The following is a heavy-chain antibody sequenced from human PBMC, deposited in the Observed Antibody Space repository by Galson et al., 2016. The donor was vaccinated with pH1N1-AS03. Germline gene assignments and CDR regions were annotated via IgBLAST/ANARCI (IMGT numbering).Heavy chain of an antibody. Sequence: SVKVSCKVSGGSFGNFGFSWVRQAPGQGLEWMGRIIPHFDTANYAQRFRGRVTIAADESATTAYLELSSLRADDTAVYFCARESSRRDGPKRMLDFDNWGQGTLVTVSS. CDR2: IIPHFDTA. J-gene: IGHJ4*02. V-gene: IGHV1-69*13. CDR1: GGSFGNFG. D-gene: IGHD5-24*01. CDR3: ARESSRRDGPKRMLDFDN.